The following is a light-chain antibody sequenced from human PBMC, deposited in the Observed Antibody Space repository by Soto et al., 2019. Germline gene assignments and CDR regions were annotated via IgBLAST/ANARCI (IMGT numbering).Light chain of an antibody. Sequence: QSVLTQPPSASGSPGQSVTISCTGTSSDVGGYNYVSWYQQHPGKAPKLMIYEVSKRPSGVPDRFSGSKSGNTASLTVSGLQAEVEADYYCSSYAGSPSYVFGTGTKVTAL. CDR1: SSDVGGYNY. CDR3: SSYAGSPSYV. J-gene: IGLJ1*01. V-gene: IGLV2-8*01. CDR2: EVS.